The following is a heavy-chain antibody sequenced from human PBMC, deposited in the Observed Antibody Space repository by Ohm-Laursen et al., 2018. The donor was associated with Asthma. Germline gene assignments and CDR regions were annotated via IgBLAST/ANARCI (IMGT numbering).Heavy chain of an antibody. V-gene: IGHV3-30-3*01. CDR3: ARDRGGDRSFDY. CDR2: IAYDGSSK. J-gene: IGHJ4*02. Sequence: SLRLSCAASGFTFSSYSMHWIRQAPGKGLEWVAVIAYDGSSKYYADSVKGRFTISRDNAKNSLYLQMSSLRDEDTAVYYCARDRGGDRSFDYWGQGTLVTVSS. CDR1: GFTFSSYS. D-gene: IGHD2-21*02.